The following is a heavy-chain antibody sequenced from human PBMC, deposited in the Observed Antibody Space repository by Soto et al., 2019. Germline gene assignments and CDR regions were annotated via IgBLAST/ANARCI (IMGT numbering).Heavy chain of an antibody. J-gene: IGHJ5*02. CDR3: ARVGTTRAARLSNWFDP. CDR2: IIPIFGTA. V-gene: IGHV1-69*13. D-gene: IGHD6-6*01. CDR1: GGTFSSYA. Sequence: SVKVSCKASGGTFSSYAIGWVRQAPGQGLEWMGGIIPIFGTANYAQKFQGRVTITADESTSTAYMELSSLRSEDTAVYYCARVGTTRAARLSNWFDPWGQGTLVTVSS.